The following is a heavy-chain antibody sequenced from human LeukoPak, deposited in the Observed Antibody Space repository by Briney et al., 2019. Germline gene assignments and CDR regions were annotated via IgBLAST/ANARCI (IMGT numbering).Heavy chain of an antibody. CDR3: ARDRPTDRYGFDY. D-gene: IGHD3-9*01. CDR2: ISPSGGST. V-gene: IGHV1-46*01. CDR1: GYTFTSYY. J-gene: IGHJ4*02. Sequence: ASVKVSCKASGYTFTSYYMHWVRQAPGQGLEWMGIISPSGGSTSYAQKFQGRVTMTRDTSISTAYMELSRLRSDDTAVYYCARDRPTDRYGFDYWGQGTLVTVSS.